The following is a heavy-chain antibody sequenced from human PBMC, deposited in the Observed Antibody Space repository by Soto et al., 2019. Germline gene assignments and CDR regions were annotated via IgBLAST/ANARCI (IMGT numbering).Heavy chain of an antibody. V-gene: IGHV1-18*01. CDR3: ARHTPPTVY. CDR1: GYTFTSYH. J-gene: IGHJ4*02. Sequence: QVQLVQSGAEVKKPGASVKVSCKTSGYTFTSYHISWVRQAPGQGLEWMGWISAYNTNTNYAQKFQGRVTMTTDTLTSTAYMELSSLRSDDTAVYYCARHTPPTVYWGQGTLVTVAS. CDR2: ISAYNTNT.